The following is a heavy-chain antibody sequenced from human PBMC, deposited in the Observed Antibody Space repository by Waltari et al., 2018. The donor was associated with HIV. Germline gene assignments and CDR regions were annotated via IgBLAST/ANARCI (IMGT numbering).Heavy chain of an antibody. CDR2: ISTRGTT. D-gene: IGHD4-17*01. Sequence: QVQLQESGPGLVKPSETLSLPCTVSGGSMTRSYWHWIRQPAGKGLEWIGCISTRGTTYYNPSLRSRVILSVDTSKTQFNLNLYSVTAADAAVYYCARGDYDDYGGRNWFDPWGQGTLVTVSS. CDR1: GGSMTRSY. V-gene: IGHV4-4*07. J-gene: IGHJ5*02. CDR3: ARGDYDDYGGRNWFDP.